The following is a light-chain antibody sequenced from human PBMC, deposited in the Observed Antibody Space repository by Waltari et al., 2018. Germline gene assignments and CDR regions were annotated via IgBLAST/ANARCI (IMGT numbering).Light chain of an antibody. Sequence: DIVMIQSPDSLAVSLGERATINCKSSQSVLYSPNNKNYLGWYQHKPGQPPKLLISWAFIRASWVRDRFSGGGSGTDFNLTISSLQAEDVAVYYCQKYYSPLYTFGQGTKLEIK. J-gene: IGKJ2*01. CDR1: QSVLYSPNNKNY. CDR2: WAF. CDR3: QKYYSPLYT. V-gene: IGKV4-1*01.